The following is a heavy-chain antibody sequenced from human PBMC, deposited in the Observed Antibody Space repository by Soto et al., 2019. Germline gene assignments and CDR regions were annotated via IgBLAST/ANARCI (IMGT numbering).Heavy chain of an antibody. CDR1: GYTFTGYH. D-gene: IGHD2-15*01. CDR2: INPNSGGT. V-gene: IGHV1-2*04. Sequence: QVQLVQSGAEVKKPGASVKVSCKASGYTFTGYHMHWVRQAPGQGLEWMGWINPNSGGTNYAQKFQDWVTMTRDTSISTAYMELSRLRSDNTAVYYCAILGGERGYCSGGSCPFDYWGQGTLVTVSS. J-gene: IGHJ4*02. CDR3: AILGGERGYCSGGSCPFDY.